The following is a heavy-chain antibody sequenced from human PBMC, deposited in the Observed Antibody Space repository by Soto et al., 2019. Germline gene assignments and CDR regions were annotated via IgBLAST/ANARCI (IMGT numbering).Heavy chain of an antibody. D-gene: IGHD3-3*01. V-gene: IGHV2-26*01. J-gene: IGHJ6*02. CDR3: ACGVDYYGMDV. Sequence: QVTLKESGPVLVKPTETLTLTCTVSGFSLSNARMGVSWIRQPPGKALEWLAHIFSNYEKSYSTSLKSRLTXSXXPAKSQLVLTMTNMDPVDTATYYCACGVDYYGMDVWGQGTTVTVSS. CDR2: IFSNYEK. CDR1: GFSLSNARMG.